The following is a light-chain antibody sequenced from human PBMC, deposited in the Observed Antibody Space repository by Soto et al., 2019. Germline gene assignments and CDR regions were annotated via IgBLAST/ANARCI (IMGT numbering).Light chain of an antibody. CDR3: QQTTTCPLT. Sequence: DIQMTQSPSSVSASVGDRVTITCRASQGVSTWLAWYQQKPGKAPNLLIYTASSLQSGIPSRFSGSGSATDFTLTISSLQPEDFATYDCQQTTTCPLTFGGGTKVEI. CDR1: QGVSTW. V-gene: IGKV1D-12*01. J-gene: IGKJ4*01. CDR2: TAS.